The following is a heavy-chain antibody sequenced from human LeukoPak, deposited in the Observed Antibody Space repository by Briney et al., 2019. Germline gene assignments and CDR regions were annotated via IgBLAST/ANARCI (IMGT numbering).Heavy chain of an antibody. D-gene: IGHD6-6*01. V-gene: IGHV3-23*01. Sequence: PGRSLRLSCAASGFTFSSYAVSWVRQAPGKGLEWVSSISSSGVATYSADSVKGRFTISRDNSKNTLYLQMNSLRAEDTAVYYCARDKYSSSSYYFDYWGQGTLVTVSS. CDR3: ARDKYSSSSYYFDY. CDR1: GFTFSSYA. CDR2: ISSSGVAT. J-gene: IGHJ4*02.